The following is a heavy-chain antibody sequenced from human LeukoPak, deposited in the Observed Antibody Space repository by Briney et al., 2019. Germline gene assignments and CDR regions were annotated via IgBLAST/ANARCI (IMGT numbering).Heavy chain of an antibody. D-gene: IGHD3-10*01. CDR1: GFTLGSYG. V-gene: IGHV3-33*01. CDR2: IWYDGSNK. CDR3: VRERLEVRGVLDY. J-gene: IGHJ4*02. Sequence: GGPLRLSCAASGFTLGSYGVHWVRQATGKGRVGVAVIWYDGSNKYYADSVKGRFTISRENSKNTLYLQMNSLRAEDTAVYYCVRERLEVRGVLDYWGQGTLVTVSS.